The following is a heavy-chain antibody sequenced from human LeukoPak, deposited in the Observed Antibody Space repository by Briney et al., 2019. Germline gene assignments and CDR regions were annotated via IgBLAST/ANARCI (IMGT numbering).Heavy chain of an antibody. V-gene: IGHV4-4*09. CDR2: IYTSGSN. CDR1: GGSISSYY. CDR3: ARHDIYSNYGEYFDY. D-gene: IGHD4-11*01. Sequence: SETLSLTCTVSGGSISSYYWSWIRQPPGKGLEWIGYIYTSGSNNYNPSLKSRVTISVDTSKNQFSLKLSSVTAADTAVYYCARHDIYSNYGEYFDYWGQGTLVTVSS. J-gene: IGHJ4*02.